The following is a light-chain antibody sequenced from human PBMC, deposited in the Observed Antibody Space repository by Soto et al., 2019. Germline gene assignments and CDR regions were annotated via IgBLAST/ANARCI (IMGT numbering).Light chain of an antibody. CDR2: LDSDGSH. CDR3: QTWGTGIHVV. J-gene: IGLJ2*01. Sequence: QLVLTQSPSASAYLGASVELTCTLSSGHSSYAIAWHQQQPEKGPRYLMKLDSDGSHTKGDAIPDRFSGSSSGAERYLTISSLQSEDEADYYCQTWGTGIHVVFGGGTKLTVL. V-gene: IGLV4-69*01. CDR1: SGHSSYA.